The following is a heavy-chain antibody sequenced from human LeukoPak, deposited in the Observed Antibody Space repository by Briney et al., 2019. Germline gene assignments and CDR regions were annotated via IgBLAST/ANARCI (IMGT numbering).Heavy chain of an antibody. J-gene: IGHJ3*02. V-gene: IGHV4-39*07. CDR2: IYYSGST. Sequence: SETLSLTCTVSGGSISSSSYYWGWIRQPPGKGLEWIGSIYYSGSTYYNPSLKSRVTISVDTSKNQFSLKLSSVTAADTAVYYCARARTYYDILTGHSHDAFDIWGQGTMVTVSS. CDR3: ARARTYYDILTGHSHDAFDI. CDR1: GGSISSSSYY. D-gene: IGHD3-9*01.